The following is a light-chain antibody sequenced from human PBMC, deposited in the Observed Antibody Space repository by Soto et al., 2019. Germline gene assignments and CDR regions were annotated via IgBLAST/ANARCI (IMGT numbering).Light chain of an antibody. V-gene: IGKV3-20*01. CDR2: GVS. CDR1: QSLTSSY. Sequence: TVLTQSPGTLSLSPGETATLFFRASQSLTSSYLAWYQQRPGQAPSLPIYGVSSRATGIPDRFSGSGSGTDFTLTINRLVPEDFAVYYCQQYGDSPVTFGQGTKVDIK. J-gene: IGKJ1*01. CDR3: QQYGDSPVT.